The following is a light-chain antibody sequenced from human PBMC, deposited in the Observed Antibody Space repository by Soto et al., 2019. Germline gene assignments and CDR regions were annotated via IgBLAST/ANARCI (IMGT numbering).Light chain of an antibody. V-gene: IGKV3-20*01. CDR1: QSVRSTY. J-gene: IGKJ2*01. CDR2: GAS. CDR3: QQYNNWPPYT. Sequence: EIVLTQSPGTLSLSPGERATLSCRASQSVRSTYLAWYQQKPGQAPRLLIYGASSRATGIPDRFTGSGSGTDFTLTISSLQSEDFAVYYCQQYNNWPPYTFGQGTKVDIK.